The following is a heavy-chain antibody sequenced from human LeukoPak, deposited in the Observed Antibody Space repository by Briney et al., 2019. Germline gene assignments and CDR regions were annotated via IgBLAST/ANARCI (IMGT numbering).Heavy chain of an antibody. D-gene: IGHD3-22*01. V-gene: IGHV4-39*07. CDR3: ARDAAMIVVVNSHHPVLRASDI. J-gene: IGHJ3*02. CDR1: GGSISSSSYY. CDR2: IYYSGST. Sequence: SETLSLTCTVSGGSISSSSYYWGWIRQPPGKGLEWIGSIYYSGSTYYNPSLKSRVTISVDTSKNQFSLKLSSVTAADTAVYYCARDAAMIVVVNSHHPVLRASDIWGQGTMVTVSS.